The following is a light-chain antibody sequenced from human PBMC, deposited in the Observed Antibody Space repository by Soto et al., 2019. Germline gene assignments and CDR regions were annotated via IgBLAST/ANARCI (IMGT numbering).Light chain of an antibody. CDR3: SSYTSTGTRG. V-gene: IGLV2-14*01. CDR2: DVS. CDR1: NSDVGGYNY. Sequence: QSALTQPASVSGSPGQSIAISCTGSNSDVGGYNYVSWYQQYPGKAPKLMIYDVSNRPSGVSNHFSGSKSGNTASLTISGPQAEDEADYYCSSYTSTGTRGFGGGTKVT. J-gene: IGLJ2*01.